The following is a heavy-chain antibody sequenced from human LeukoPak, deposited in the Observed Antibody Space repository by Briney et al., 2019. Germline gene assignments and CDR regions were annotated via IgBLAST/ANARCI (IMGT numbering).Heavy chain of an antibody. D-gene: IGHD1-14*01. CDR1: GFTFDDYT. CDR3: AKDGKNHFYY. V-gene: IGHV3-43*01. CDR2: ISWDGGST. J-gene: IGHJ4*02. Sequence: GGSLRLSCAASGFTFDDYTMHWVRQPPGKGLEWVSLISWDGGSTYYADSVKGRFTISRDNSKNSLALEMNSLRTENTALYYCAKDGKNHFYYWGQGTLVTAAS.